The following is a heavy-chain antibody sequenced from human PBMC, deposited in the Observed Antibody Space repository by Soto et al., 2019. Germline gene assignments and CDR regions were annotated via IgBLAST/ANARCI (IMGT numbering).Heavy chain of an antibody. CDR3: ARLVVVAPVANV. D-gene: IGHD2-21*01. J-gene: IGHJ4*02. CDR1: GGSVSDNSYY. CDR2: IFYTGTT. V-gene: IGHV4-39*01. Sequence: NPSETLSLTSSVSGGSVSDNSYYWGWIGQPPGKGLEWVGGIFYTGTTYYNPSLKDRLSISVDTSKNSFSLNLTSVTAADTAVYFCARLVVVAPVANVWGQGALVTVSS.